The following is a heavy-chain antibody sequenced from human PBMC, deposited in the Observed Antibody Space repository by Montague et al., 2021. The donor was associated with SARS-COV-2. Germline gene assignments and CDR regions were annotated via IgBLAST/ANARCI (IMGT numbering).Heavy chain of an antibody. J-gene: IGHJ4*02. CDR3: TRGGGWKRHFDY. CDR2: IYYTGST. D-gene: IGHD4-23*01. Sequence: SETLSLTCNVSGGSINNYYWSWIRQSPGRGLEWIGYIYYTGSTNRNPSLDSRVTISLDTSRDLVSLELRSLTAADTAVYYCTRGGGWKRHFDYWGQGTLVTVSS. V-gene: IGHV4-59*01. CDR1: GGSINNYY.